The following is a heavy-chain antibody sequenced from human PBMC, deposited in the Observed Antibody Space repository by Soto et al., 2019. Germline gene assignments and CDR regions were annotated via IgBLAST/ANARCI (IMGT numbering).Heavy chain of an antibody. CDR3: ASTPGPTYYDFWSGYSSDTPLFDY. CDR2: IYYSGST. V-gene: IGHV4-59*01. J-gene: IGHJ4*02. D-gene: IGHD3-3*01. Sequence: SETLSLTCAVYGGSFSGYYWSWIRQPPGKGLEWIGVIYYSGSTNYNPSLKSRVTISVDTSKNQFSLKLSSVTAADTAVYYCASTPGPTYYDFWSGYSSDTPLFDYWGQGTLVTVSS. CDR1: GGSFSGYY.